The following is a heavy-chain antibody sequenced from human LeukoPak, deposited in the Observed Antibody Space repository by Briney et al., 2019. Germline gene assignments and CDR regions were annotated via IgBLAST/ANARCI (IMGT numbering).Heavy chain of an antibody. J-gene: IGHJ5*02. V-gene: IGHV3-30*02. CDR1: GFTFSSYG. Sequence: GGSLRLSCAASGFTFSSYGMHWVRQAPGKGLEWVAFIRYDGSNKYYADSVKGRFTISRDNSKNTLSLQMNSLRAEDTAVYYCAKSGYSSSGWFDPWGQGTLVSVSS. CDR2: IRYDGSNK. D-gene: IGHD6-13*01. CDR3: AKSGYSSSGWFDP.